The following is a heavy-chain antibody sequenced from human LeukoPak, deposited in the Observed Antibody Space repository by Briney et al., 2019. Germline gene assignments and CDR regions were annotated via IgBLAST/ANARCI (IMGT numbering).Heavy chain of an antibody. D-gene: IGHD6-19*01. J-gene: IGHJ4*02. V-gene: IGHV3-33*01. Sequence: GGSLRLSCAASGFTFSSYGMHWVRQAPGKGLEWVAVIWHDGSNQYYADSVKGRFTISRDNSKSTLYLQMDSLRAEDTAVYYCARISGYSSGWYYLDYWGQGTLVTVSS. CDR2: IWHDGSNQ. CDR3: ARISGYSSGWYYLDY. CDR1: GFTFSSYG.